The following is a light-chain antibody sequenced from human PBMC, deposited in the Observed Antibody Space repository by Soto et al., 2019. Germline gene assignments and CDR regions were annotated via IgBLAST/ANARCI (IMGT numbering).Light chain of an antibody. J-gene: IGKJ1*01. CDR2: DAS. Sequence: IVLTQSPATLSLSPGERATLSCRASQSIGLAIAWYQHKPGQAPRLLIFDASQRAPGIPARFRGSGSGTDFTLSISSLEPEDFAVYYCQQRTDRPPWTFGQGTKVDNK. CDR1: QSIGLA. CDR3: QQRTDRPPWT. V-gene: IGKV3-11*01.